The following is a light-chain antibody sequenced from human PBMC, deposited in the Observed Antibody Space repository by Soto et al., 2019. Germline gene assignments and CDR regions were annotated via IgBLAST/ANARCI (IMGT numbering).Light chain of an antibody. Sequence: DIQMTQSPSTLSASVGDTVTVTCRASQSVSGWLAWYQQKPGEAPKRLIYDASALPRGVPSRFSDSGSGTKFTLTTASLQPADFATYYCQQYETFSGTFGPRTKVEI. CDR2: DAS. CDR1: QSVSGW. CDR3: QQYETFSGT. J-gene: IGKJ1*01. V-gene: IGKV1-5*01.